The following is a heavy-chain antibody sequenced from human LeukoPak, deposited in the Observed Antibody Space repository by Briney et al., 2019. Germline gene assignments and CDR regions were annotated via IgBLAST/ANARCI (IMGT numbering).Heavy chain of an antibody. CDR3: ASGSSGWAPSDAFDI. CDR1: GYTFTSYG. J-gene: IGHJ3*02. CDR2: ISAYNGNT. V-gene: IGHV1-18*01. Sequence: ASVKVSCKASGYTFTSYGISWVRQAPGQGLEWMGWISAYNGNTNYAQKLQGRVTMTTDTSTSTAYMELRSLRSDDTAVYYCASGSSGWAPSDAFDIWGQGTMVTVSS. D-gene: IGHD6-19*01.